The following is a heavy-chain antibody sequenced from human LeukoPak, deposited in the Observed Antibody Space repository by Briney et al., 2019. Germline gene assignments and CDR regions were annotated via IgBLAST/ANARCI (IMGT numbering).Heavy chain of an antibody. CDR1: GYTFTGYY. Sequence: ASVKVSCKASGYTFTGYYMHWVRQAPGQGLEWMGWINPNSGGTNYAQKFQGRVTMTRDTSISTAYMELSRLRSDDTAVYYCARELNTGRSSNFDYWGQGTLVTVSS. V-gene: IGHV1-2*02. CDR3: ARELNTGRSSNFDY. CDR2: INPNSGGT. D-gene: IGHD6-6*01. J-gene: IGHJ4*02.